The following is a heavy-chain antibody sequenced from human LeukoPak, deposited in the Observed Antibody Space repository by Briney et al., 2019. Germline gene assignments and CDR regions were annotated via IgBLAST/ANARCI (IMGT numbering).Heavy chain of an antibody. CDR1: GGSISSGSYY. CDR2: IYTSGST. V-gene: IGHV4-61*02. J-gene: IGHJ6*03. CDR3: ARGMTTVNRGLYYYYMDV. D-gene: IGHD4-17*01. Sequence: SETLSLTCTASGGSISSGSYYWSWIRQPAGKGLEWIGRIYTSGSTNYNPSLKSRVTISVDTSKNQFSLKLSSVTAADTAVYYCARGMTTVNRGLYYYYMDVWGKGTTVTISS.